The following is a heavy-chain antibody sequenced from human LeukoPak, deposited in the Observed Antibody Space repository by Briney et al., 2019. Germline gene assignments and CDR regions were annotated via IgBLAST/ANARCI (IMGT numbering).Heavy chain of an antibody. CDR3: ARDQQQLAGATYYYYMDV. CDR2: TSYDGNNN. D-gene: IGHD6-13*01. J-gene: IGHJ6*03. Sequence: GGSLRLSCAASGFSFSSYAMHWVRQAPGKGLEWLAVTSYDGNNNYYADSVKGRFTISRDNSRNTLYLQMNSLRPEDTAVYYCARDQQQLAGATYYYYMDVWGKGTTVTVSS. V-gene: IGHV3-30*04. CDR1: GFSFSSYA.